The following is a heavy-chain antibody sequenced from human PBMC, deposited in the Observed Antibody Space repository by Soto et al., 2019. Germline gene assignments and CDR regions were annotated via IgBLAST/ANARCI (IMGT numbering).Heavy chain of an antibody. D-gene: IGHD3-9*01. Sequence: PGESLKISCKGSGYSFTSYWIGWVRQMPGKGLEWMGIIYPGDSDTRYSPSFQGQVTISADKSISTAYLQWSSLKASDTAMYYCARAAGLAALGYYYGMDVWGQGTTVTVSS. CDR3: ARAAGLAALGYYYGMDV. CDR2: IYPGDSDT. J-gene: IGHJ6*02. V-gene: IGHV5-51*01. CDR1: GYSFTSYW.